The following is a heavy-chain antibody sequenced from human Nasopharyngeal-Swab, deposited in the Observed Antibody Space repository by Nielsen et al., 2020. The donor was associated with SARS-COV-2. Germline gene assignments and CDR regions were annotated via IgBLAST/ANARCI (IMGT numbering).Heavy chain of an antibody. CDR2: INPNSGGT. D-gene: IGHD3-22*01. Sequence: ASVKVSCKASGYTFTGYYIHWVRQAPGQGLEWMGWINPNSGGTNYAQKFQGRVTVTRDTSRSTAYIELSRLRSDDTAVYYCARDYYDNYDSDYWGQGTLVTVSS. CDR1: GYTFTGYY. J-gene: IGHJ4*02. V-gene: IGHV1-2*02. CDR3: ARDYYDNYDSDY.